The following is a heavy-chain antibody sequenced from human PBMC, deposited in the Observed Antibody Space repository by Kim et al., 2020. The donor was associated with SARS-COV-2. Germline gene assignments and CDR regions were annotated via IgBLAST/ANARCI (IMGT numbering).Heavy chain of an antibody. CDR2: VSCNSGTI. Sequence: GGSLRLSCAASGFTFDDYAMHWVRQAPGKGLEWVSGVSCNSGTIGYADSVKGRFTISRDNAKNSLYLQMNSLRTEDTALYYCARAELTMVQGVLYGIDV. CDR3: ARAELTMVQGVLYGIDV. V-gene: IGHV3-9*01. J-gene: IGHJ6*01. CDR1: GFTFDDYA. D-gene: IGHD3-10*01.